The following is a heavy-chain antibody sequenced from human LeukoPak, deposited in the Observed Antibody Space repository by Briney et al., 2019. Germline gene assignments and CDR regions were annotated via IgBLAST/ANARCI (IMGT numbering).Heavy chain of an antibody. J-gene: IGHJ4*02. CDR2: IIPIFGTA. V-gene: IGHV1-69*05. CDR1: GGTFGSYA. CDR3: AFMTTVVTPGKWGFDY. D-gene: IGHD4-23*01. Sequence: ASVKVSCKASGGTFGSYAISWVRQAPGQGLEWMGGIIPIFGTANYAQKFQGRVTITTDESTSTAYMELSSLRSEDTAVYYCAFMTTVVTPGKWGFDYWGQGTLVTVSS.